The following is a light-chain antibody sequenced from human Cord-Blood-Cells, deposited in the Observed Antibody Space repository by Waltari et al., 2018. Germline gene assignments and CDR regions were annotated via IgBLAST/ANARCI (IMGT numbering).Light chain of an antibody. V-gene: IGLV2-23*03. J-gene: IGLJ1*01. CDR3: CSYAGSSTFV. CDR1: SSDVGSYNL. Sequence: QSALTQPASVSGSPGQSITISCTGTSSDVGSYNLVSWYQQPPGKAPKLMIYEGSKRPSGFSNRFSGSKSGNTASLTISGLQAEDEADYYCCSYAGSSTFVFGTGTKVTVL. CDR2: EGS.